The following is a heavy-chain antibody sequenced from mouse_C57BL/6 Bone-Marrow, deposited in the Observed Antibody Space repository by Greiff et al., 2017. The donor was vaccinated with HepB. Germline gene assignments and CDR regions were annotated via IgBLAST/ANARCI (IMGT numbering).Heavy chain of an antibody. Sequence: EVQGVESGGGLVQPGGSLKLSCAASGFTFSDYGMAWVRQAPRKGPEWVAFISNLAYSIYYADTVTGRFTISRENAKNTLYLEMSSLRSEDTAMYYCARHGDGNYPYYYAMDYWGQGTSVTVSS. D-gene: IGHD2-1*01. CDR2: ISNLAYSI. CDR1: GFTFSDYG. V-gene: IGHV5-15*01. J-gene: IGHJ4*01. CDR3: ARHGDGNYPYYYAMDY.